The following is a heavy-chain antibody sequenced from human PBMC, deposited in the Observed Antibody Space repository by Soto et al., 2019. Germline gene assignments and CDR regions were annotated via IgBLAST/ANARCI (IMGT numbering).Heavy chain of an antibody. Sequence: QVHLVQSRAEVRKPGASVRVSCKASGYTFSITYLHWLRQAPGQGLEWLGLVYPSGGGTNYKESFKGRLNITRDTSTSTVYMDLSRLTSEDTAIYYCARGYCSGGNCYNGLDVWGQGTTVTVSS. CDR2: VYPSGGGT. CDR3: ARGYCSGGNCYNGLDV. J-gene: IGHJ6*02. V-gene: IGHV1-46*01. CDR1: GYTFSITY. D-gene: IGHD2-15*01.